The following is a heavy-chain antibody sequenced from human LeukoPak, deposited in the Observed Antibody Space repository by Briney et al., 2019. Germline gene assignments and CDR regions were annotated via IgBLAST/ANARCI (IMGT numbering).Heavy chain of an antibody. CDR1: GFTFSSYG. CDR3: AKGVYYYDSSGYSRAMDI. J-gene: IGHJ3*02. CDR2: ISWNSGSI. V-gene: IGHV3-9*01. D-gene: IGHD3-22*01. Sequence: GGSLRLSCAASGFTFSSYGMHWVRQAPGKGLEWVSGISWNSGSIGYADSVKGRFTISRDNAKNSLYLQMNSLRAEDTALYYCAKGVYYYDSSGYSRAMDIWGQGTMVTVSS.